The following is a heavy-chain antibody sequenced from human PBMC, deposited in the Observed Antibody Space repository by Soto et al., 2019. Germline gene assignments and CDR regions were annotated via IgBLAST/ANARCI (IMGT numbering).Heavy chain of an antibody. CDR1: GFTVSSTNY. Sequence: EVQLVESGGGLIQPGGSLRLSCVVSGFTVSSTNYISWVRQAPGKGLEWVSVIYPGGTTFYTDCVKGRFTISRDNSKNTLYLQMNSLRAEDTAVYYCHGYGYWGQGTLVTVSS. CDR2: IYPGGTT. V-gene: IGHV3-53*01. CDR3: HGYGY. D-gene: IGHD5-12*01. J-gene: IGHJ4*02.